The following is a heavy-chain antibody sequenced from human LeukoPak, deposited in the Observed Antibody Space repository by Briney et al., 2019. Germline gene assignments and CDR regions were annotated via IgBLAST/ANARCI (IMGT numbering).Heavy chain of an antibody. D-gene: IGHD1-26*01. CDR1: GFTVSSKY. J-gene: IGHJ4*02. CDR2: IYSGGRT. Sequence: PGGSLRLSCSASGFTVSSKYMSWVRQAPGKGLEWVSVIYSGGRTHYADSVKGRFTLSRDNSKNTLYLQMNSLRAEDTAVYYCARLGGSFDYFDYWGQGTLVTVSS. V-gene: IGHV3-53*01. CDR3: ARLGGSFDYFDY.